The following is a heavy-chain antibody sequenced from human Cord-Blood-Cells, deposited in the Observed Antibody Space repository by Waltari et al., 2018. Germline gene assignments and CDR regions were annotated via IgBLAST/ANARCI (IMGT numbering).Heavy chain of an antibody. CDR3: ARALEVDSSGYYGY. D-gene: IGHD3-22*01. CDR1: GGSISSGSYY. V-gene: IGHV4-61*09. J-gene: IGHJ4*02. CDR2: IYTSGST. Sequence: QVQLQESGPGLVKPSQTLSLTCTVSGGSISSGSYYWSWIRQPAGKGLEWIGYIYTSGSTNYNPSLKRRVTISVDTSKNQFSLKLSSVTAADTAVYYCARALEVDSSGYYGYWGQGTLVTVSS.